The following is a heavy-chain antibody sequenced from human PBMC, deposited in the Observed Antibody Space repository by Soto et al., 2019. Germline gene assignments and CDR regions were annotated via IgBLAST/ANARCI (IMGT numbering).Heavy chain of an antibody. V-gene: IGHV1-3*01. CDR2: INAGNGNT. CDR3: AIGRTGGAFDYYYYGMAV. Sequence: ASVKVSCKASGYTFTSYAMHWVRQAPGQRLEWMGWINAGNGNTKYSQKFQGRVTITRDTSASTAYMELSSLRSEDTAVYYCAIGRTGGAFDYYYYGMAVWGQGTKVTVSS. CDR1: GYTFTSYA. J-gene: IGHJ6*02. D-gene: IGHD7-27*01.